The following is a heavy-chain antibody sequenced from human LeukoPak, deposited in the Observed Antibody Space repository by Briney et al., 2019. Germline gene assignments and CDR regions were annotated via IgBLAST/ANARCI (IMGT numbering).Heavy chain of an antibody. CDR3: ARDYYDSRGEAFDI. CDR2: VFYSGTT. J-gene: IGHJ3*02. CDR1: GGSIVGHY. V-gene: IGHV4-59*11. Sequence: SETLSLTCTVSGGSIVGHYWSWIRQPPGKGLEGMGYVFYSGTTNYNPSLKSRGTISVDPSKNQLSLKLSSVTAADTAVYYCARDYYDSRGEAFDIWGPGTMVTVSS. D-gene: IGHD3-22*01.